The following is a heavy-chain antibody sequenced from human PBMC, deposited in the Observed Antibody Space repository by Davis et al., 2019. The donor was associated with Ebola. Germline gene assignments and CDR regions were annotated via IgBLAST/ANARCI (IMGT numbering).Heavy chain of an antibody. V-gene: IGHV3-33*01. CDR1: GFTSSSYG. CDR2: IWYDGSNK. CDR3: ARGSSHIAAEDY. Sequence: PGGSLRPPCAAPGFTSSSYGMHWVRQAPGKGLEWVAVIWYDGSNKYYADPVKGRFTISRDNSKNTLYLQMNSLRAEDTAVYYCARGSSHIAAEDYWGQGTLVTVSS. J-gene: IGHJ4*02. D-gene: IGHD6-25*01.